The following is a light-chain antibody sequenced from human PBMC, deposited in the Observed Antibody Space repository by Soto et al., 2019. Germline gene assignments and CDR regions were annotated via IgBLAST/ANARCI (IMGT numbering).Light chain of an antibody. CDR3: QVWDYSSDYPV. Sequence: SYELTQPPSVSVAPGQTARIICGGKNIGSKNAHWYQQKPGQAPVLVVSDDSDRPSGIPERFSGSNSGNTATLTISRVEAGDEADYYCQVWDYSSDYPVFGGGTQLTVL. V-gene: IGLV3-21*02. CDR2: DDS. J-gene: IGLJ7*01. CDR1: NIGSKN.